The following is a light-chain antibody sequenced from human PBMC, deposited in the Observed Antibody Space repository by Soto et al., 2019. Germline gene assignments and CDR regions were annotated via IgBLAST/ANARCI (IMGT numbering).Light chain of an antibody. CDR1: SSDVDGYNY. Sequence: QSALTQPASVSGSPGQSITISCTGTSSDVDGYNYVSWYQQHPGKAPKLMIYDVSNRPSGVSNRFSGSKSGNTASLTISGLQAEYEADYYCSSYTSSSTHNYVFGTGTKVTVL. CDR2: DVS. V-gene: IGLV2-14*01. J-gene: IGLJ1*01. CDR3: SSYTSSSTHNYV.